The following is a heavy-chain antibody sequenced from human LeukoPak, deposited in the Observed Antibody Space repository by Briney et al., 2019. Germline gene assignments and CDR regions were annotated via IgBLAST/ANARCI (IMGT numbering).Heavy chain of an antibody. Sequence: ASVKVSCKASGYTFTGYYMHWVRQAPGQGLEWMGWINPNSGGTNYAQKFQGRVTMTRDTSISTAYMELSRLRSDDTAVYYCAREYRIEQWLVDWFDPWGQGTLVTVSS. CDR2: INPNSGGT. CDR1: GYTFTGYY. CDR3: AREYRIEQWLVDWFDP. J-gene: IGHJ5*02. D-gene: IGHD6-19*01. V-gene: IGHV1-2*02.